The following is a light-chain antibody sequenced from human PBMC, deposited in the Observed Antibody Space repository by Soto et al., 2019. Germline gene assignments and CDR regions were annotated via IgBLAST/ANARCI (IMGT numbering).Light chain of an antibody. J-gene: IGKJ4*01. CDR2: DAS. V-gene: IGKV3-11*01. Sequence: EIVLTRSPATLSLSPGERATLSCRASQRVGYFLAWYQQKPGQAPRLLIYDASNRATGVPARFTGSGSGTDFALTISSLEPEDFAVYYGQQRSNWPPPLSFGGGTRVEI. CDR1: QRVGYF. CDR3: QQRSNWPPPLS.